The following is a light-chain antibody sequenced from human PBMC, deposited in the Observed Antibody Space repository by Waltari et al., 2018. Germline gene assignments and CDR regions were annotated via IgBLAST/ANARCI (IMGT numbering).Light chain of an antibody. J-gene: IGKJ3*01. CDR3: QQFNNYPQT. V-gene: IGKV1D-13*01. CDR1: QAISSA. CDR2: YAS. Sequence: AIQLTQSPSSLSASVGDRVAITCRASQAISSALAWYQQKPGKAPQLLIYYASSLQRGVPSRFSGSGSGTEFTLTIDSLQPEDFATYFCQQFNNYPQTFGPGTTVEVK.